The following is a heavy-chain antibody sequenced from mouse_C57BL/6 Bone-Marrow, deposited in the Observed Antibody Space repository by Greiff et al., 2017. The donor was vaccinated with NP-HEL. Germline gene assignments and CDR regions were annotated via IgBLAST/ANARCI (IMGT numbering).Heavy chain of an antibody. CDR3: ARIANDYDEEGDY. D-gene: IGHD2-4*01. CDR1: GFSLTTFGMG. V-gene: IGHV8-8*01. Sequence: QVTLKVSGPGILQPSPTLSLTCSFSGFSLTTFGMGVGWIRQPSGKGLEWLAHLWWDDAKYYNPALKSRLTISKDTSKNQVFLKIGNVDTADTATYYCARIANDYDEEGDYWGQGTTLTVSS. J-gene: IGHJ2*01. CDR2: LWWDDAK.